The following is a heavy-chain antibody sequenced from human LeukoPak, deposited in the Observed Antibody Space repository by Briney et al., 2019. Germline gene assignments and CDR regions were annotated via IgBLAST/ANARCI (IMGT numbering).Heavy chain of an antibody. V-gene: IGHV3-33*01. CDR1: GFTFSSYG. D-gene: IGHD3-22*01. CDR2: IWYDGSNK. J-gene: IGHJ5*02. CDR3: ARDGYGYYYDSSGPASNWFDP. Sequence: GGSLRLSCAASGFTFSSYGMHWVRQAPGKGLEWVAVIWYDGSNKYYADSVKGRFTISRDNSKNTLYLQMNSLRAEDTAVYYCARDGYGYYYDSSGPASNWFDPWGQGTLVTVSS.